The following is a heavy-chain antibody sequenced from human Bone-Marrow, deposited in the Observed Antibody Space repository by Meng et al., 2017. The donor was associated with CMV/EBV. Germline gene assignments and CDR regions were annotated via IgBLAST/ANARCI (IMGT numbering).Heavy chain of an antibody. CDR1: GYTFTSYY. Sequence: SVKVSCKASGYTFTSYYMHWVRQAPGQGLEWMGGIIPIFGTANYAQKFQGRVTITTDESTSTAYMELSSLRSEDTAVYYCARVYYGSGNDNLGAWGQGTLVTVSS. V-gene: IGHV1-69*05. J-gene: IGHJ5*02. CDR3: ARVYYGSGNDNLGA. D-gene: IGHD3-10*01. CDR2: IIPIFGTA.